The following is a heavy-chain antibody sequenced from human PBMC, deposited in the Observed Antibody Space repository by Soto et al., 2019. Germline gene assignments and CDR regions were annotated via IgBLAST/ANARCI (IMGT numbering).Heavy chain of an antibody. J-gene: IGHJ6*02. CDR3: ARSPDSSGYYPRWYYYGMDV. CDR1: GGSISSSRCH. Sequence: PSETLSLTCTVSGGSISSSRCHWGWIRQPPGKGLEWIASIKYSGTTFYNPSLKSRVTLSVDTSKNQFALKLSSVTAAETAVYYCARSPDSSGYYPRWYYYGMDVWGQGTTVTVPS. D-gene: IGHD3-22*01. V-gene: IGHV4-39*01. CDR2: IKYSGTT.